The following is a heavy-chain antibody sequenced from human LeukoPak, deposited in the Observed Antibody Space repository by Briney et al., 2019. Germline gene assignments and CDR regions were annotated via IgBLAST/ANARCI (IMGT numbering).Heavy chain of an antibody. J-gene: IGHJ4*02. CDR3: ARHRYSSGWSVEYFDY. CDR1: GGSISSYY. Sequence: SETLSLTCTVSGGSISSYYWSWVRQPPWKGLGWIGYIYYSGNTNYNPSLKSRVTISVDTSKNQFSLKLSSVTAADTAVYYCARHRYSSGWSVEYFDYWGQGTLVTVSS. D-gene: IGHD6-19*01. CDR2: IYYSGNT. V-gene: IGHV4-59*08.